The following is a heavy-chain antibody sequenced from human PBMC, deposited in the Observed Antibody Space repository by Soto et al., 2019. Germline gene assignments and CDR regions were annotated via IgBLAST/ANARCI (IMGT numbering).Heavy chain of an antibody. V-gene: IGHV4-59*01. Sequence: TETLSLTCTVSGDSISSYYWSWIRQPPGKGLEWIGYIYYSGSTNYNPSLKSRVTISVDTSKNQFSLKLSSVTAADTAVYYCARDGVSSTDNYYGMDVWGQGTTVTVSS. D-gene: IGHD4-4*01. CDR1: GDSISSYY. CDR2: IYYSGST. J-gene: IGHJ6*02. CDR3: ARDGVSSTDNYYGMDV.